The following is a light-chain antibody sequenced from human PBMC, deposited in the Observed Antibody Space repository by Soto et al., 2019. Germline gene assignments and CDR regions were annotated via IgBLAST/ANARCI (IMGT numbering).Light chain of an antibody. CDR1: QSVSSN. Sequence: EIVMTQSPATLSVSPGERATLSCRASQSVSSNLAWYQQKPGQAPRLLIYGASTRATGIPARFSGSGSGTEFTLIISSLQSEDFAVYSCQQYNNWLITFGQGTRLEIK. CDR3: QQYNNWLIT. J-gene: IGKJ5*01. CDR2: GAS. V-gene: IGKV3-15*01.